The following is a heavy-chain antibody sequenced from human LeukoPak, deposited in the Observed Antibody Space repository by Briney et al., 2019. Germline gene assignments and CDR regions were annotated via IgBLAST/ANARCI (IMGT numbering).Heavy chain of an antibody. Sequence: PSETLSLTCAVYGGSFSGYYWSWIRQPPGKGLEWIGEINRSGSTNYNPSLKSRVTISVDTSKNQFSLKLSSVTAADTAVYYCASQNRAYCSGGSCYSGYYYYYYYMDVWGKGTTVTVSS. D-gene: IGHD2-15*01. V-gene: IGHV4-34*01. CDR2: INRSGST. J-gene: IGHJ6*03. CDR3: ASQNRAYCSGGSCYSGYYYYYYYMDV. CDR1: GGSFSGYY.